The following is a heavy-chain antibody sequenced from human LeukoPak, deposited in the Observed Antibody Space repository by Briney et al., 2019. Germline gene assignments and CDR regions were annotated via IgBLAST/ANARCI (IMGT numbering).Heavy chain of an antibody. V-gene: IGHV4-39*07. CDR2: VNYRGTP. D-gene: IGHD3-10*01. CDR3: ARALSGYGSGKGYFDS. Sequence: SETLSLTCTVSGDSIGSTTTYYWGWIRQPPGKGLEWIGNVNYRGTPHYNPSLTSRVTVSLDTSKNHFSLKLTSVTAADTAIYYCARALSGYGSGKGYFDSWGQGTLVTVSS. J-gene: IGHJ4*02. CDR1: GDSIGSTTTYY.